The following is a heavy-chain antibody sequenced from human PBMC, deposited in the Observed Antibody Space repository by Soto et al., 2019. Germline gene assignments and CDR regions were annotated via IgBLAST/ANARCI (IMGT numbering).Heavy chain of an antibody. D-gene: IGHD2-2*01. Sequence: GGSLRLSCAASGFTFSSYAMSWVRQAPGKGLEWVSAISGSGGSTYYADSVKGRFTISRDNSKNTLYLQMNSLRAEDTAVYYCAKDNPPSIVVVPAANPGRVNWLDPWGQGTLGTVS. CDR2: ISGSGGST. CDR3: AKDNPPSIVVVPAANPGRVNWLDP. V-gene: IGHV3-23*01. CDR1: GFTFSSYA. J-gene: IGHJ5*02.